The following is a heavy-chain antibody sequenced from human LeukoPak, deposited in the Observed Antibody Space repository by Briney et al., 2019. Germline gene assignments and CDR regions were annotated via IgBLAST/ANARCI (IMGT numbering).Heavy chain of an antibody. Sequence: GESLKISCKGSGYSFTSYWIGWVRQMPGKGLEWMGIIYPGDSDTRYSPSFQGQVTISADKSISTAYLQWSSLKASDTAMYYCARGVRAAKGIWQQLEYYFDYWGQGTLVTVSS. J-gene: IGHJ4*02. CDR3: ARGVRAAKGIWQQLEYYFDY. V-gene: IGHV5-51*01. CDR2: IYPGDSDT. D-gene: IGHD6-13*01. CDR1: GYSFTSYW.